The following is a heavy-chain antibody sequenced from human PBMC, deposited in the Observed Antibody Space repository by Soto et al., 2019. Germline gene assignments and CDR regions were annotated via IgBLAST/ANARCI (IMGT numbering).Heavy chain of an antibody. CDR2: IIPIFGTA. J-gene: IGHJ3*02. D-gene: IGHD2-2*01. CDR3: ARGVPKYQLLSDAFDI. V-gene: IGHV1-69*13. CDR1: GGSFSSYA. Sequence: GASVKVSCKASGGSFSSYAISWVRQAPGQGLKWMGGIIPIFGTANYAQKFQGRVTITADESTSTAYMELSSLRSEDTAVYYCARGVPKYQLLSDAFDIWGQGTMVTVSS.